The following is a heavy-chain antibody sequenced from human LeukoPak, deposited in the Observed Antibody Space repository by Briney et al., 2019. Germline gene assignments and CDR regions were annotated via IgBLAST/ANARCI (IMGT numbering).Heavy chain of an antibody. CDR3: ARNMVRGVIITEQDYYFDY. Sequence: GGSLRLSCAASGFTFSTYTMTWVRQAPGKGLEWVSSIGSSIPYIYYADSLKCRFTISRDNAKNSLYLQMNSLRAEDTAVYYCARNMVRGVIITEQDYYFDYWGQGTLVTVSS. V-gene: IGHV3-21*01. D-gene: IGHD3-10*01. J-gene: IGHJ4*02. CDR2: IGSSIPYI. CDR1: GFTFSTYT.